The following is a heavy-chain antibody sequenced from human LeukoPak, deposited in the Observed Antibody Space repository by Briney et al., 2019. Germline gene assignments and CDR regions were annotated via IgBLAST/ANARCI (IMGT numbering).Heavy chain of an antibody. CDR2: ISYSGST. V-gene: IGHV4-59*01. Sequence: SETLSLTCTASGGSISTYYWSWIRQPPGKGLEWIGYISYSGSTSYNPSLRSRVTITVETSKNQFSLKLSSVTAADTAVYYCAREGYDSNIYYKADYWGQGTLVSVSS. CDR3: AREGYDSNIYYKADY. J-gene: IGHJ4*02. D-gene: IGHD3-22*01. CDR1: GGSISTYY.